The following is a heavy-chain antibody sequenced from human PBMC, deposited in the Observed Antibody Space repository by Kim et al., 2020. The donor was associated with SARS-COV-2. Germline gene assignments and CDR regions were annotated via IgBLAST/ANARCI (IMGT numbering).Heavy chain of an antibody. CDR2: IYHSGST. CDR1: GYSISSGYY. J-gene: IGHJ3*02. Sequence: SETLSLTCTVSGYSISSGYYWGWIRQPPGKGLEWIGSIYHSGSTYYNPSLKSRVTISVDTSKNQFSLKLSSVTAADTAVCYCARALVRRWLQFGGAFDIWGQGTMVTVSS. CDR3: ARALVRRWLQFGGAFDI. V-gene: IGHV4-38-2*02. D-gene: IGHD5-12*01.